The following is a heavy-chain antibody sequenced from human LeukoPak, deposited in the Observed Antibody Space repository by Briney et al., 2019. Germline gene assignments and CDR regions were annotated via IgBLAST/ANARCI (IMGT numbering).Heavy chain of an antibody. D-gene: IGHD6-19*01. CDR1: GFTFSKYW. J-gene: IGHJ4*02. CDR3: ATKQWLAPPPDS. V-gene: IGHV3-74*01. Sequence: PGGSLTLLCAASGFTFSKYWMLWVRQSPGRGLESVSRINTDGTVKTYADSVKGRFTVSRDNADNTMFLQMNSVRDEDTAVYYCATKQWLAPPPDSWGQGTPVTVSS. CDR2: INTDGTVK.